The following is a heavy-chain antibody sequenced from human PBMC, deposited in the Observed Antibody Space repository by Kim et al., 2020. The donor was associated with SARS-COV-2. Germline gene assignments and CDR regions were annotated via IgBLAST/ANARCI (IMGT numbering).Heavy chain of an antibody. CDR2: ISSSSSTI. CDR3: ARVSIAVAGQYDAFDI. Sequence: GGSLRLSCAASGFTFSSYSMNWVRQAPGKGLEWVSYISSSSSTIYYADSVKGRFTISRDNAKNSLYLQMNSLRAEDTAVYYCARVSIAVAGQYDAFDIWGQGTMVTVSS. J-gene: IGHJ3*02. CDR1: GFTFSSYS. D-gene: IGHD6-19*01. V-gene: IGHV3-48*04.